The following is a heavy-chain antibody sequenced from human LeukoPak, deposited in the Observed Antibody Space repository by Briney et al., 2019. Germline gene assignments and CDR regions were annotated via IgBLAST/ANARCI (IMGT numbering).Heavy chain of an antibody. CDR1: GFTFSSYS. CDR2: ISSSSSYI. J-gene: IGHJ6*02. Sequence: PGGSLRLSCAASGFTFSSYSMNWVRQAPGKGLEWVSSISSSSSYIYYADSVKGRFTISRDNAKKSLFLQMNSLRAEDTAVYYCARSRSVSNYKGMDVWGQGTTVTVSS. CDR3: ARSRSVSNYKGMDV. D-gene: IGHD5/OR15-5a*01. V-gene: IGHV3-21*01.